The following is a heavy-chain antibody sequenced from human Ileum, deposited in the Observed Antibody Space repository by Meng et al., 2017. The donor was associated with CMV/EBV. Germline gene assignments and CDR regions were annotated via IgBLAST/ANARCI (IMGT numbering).Heavy chain of an antibody. CDR3: CSGYSYGSVDY. V-gene: IGHV3-33*01. CDR1: GFTFSDHA. J-gene: IGHJ4*02. CDR2: ILYDGSDQ. D-gene: IGHD5-18*01. Sequence: LSCEASGFTFSDHAMHWVRQIPGRGLEWVTFILYDGSDQHYTDSVRGRFTISRDNSKNTLHLQMNSLRAEDTAVYYCCSGYSYGSVDYWGQGTLVTVSS.